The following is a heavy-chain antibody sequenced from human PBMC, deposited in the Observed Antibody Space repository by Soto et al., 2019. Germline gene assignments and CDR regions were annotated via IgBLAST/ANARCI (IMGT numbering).Heavy chain of an antibody. J-gene: IGHJ4*02. CDR3: ARESEDLTSNFDY. V-gene: IGHV3-21*06. CDR1: GFTFTRYS. CDR2: ISSTTNYI. Sequence: EVQLVESGGGLVKPGGSLRLSCAASGFTFTRYSMNWVRQAPGKGLEWVSSISSTTNYIYYGDSMKCRFTISRDNAKNSLDLEMNSLRAEDTAVYYCARESEDLTSNFDYWVQGTLVTVSS.